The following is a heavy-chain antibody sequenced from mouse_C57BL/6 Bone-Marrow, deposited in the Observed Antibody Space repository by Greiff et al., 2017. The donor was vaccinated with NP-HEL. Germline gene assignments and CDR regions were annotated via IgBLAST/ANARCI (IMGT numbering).Heavy chain of an antibody. CDR1: GYTFTSYW. CDR2: IHPNSGST. Sequence: QVHVKQSGAELVKPGASVKLSCKASGYTFTSYWMHWVKQRPGQGLEWIGMIHPNSGSTNYNEKFKSKATLTVDKSSSTAYMQLSSLTSEDSAVYYCARSFFAYWGQGTLVTVSA. CDR3: ARSFFAY. J-gene: IGHJ3*01. V-gene: IGHV1-64*01.